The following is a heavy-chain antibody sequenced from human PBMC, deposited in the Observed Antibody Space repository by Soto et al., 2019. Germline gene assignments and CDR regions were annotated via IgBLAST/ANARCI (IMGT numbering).Heavy chain of an antibody. D-gene: IGHD2-15*01. CDR2: IYYSGST. CDR3: ASSYCSGGSCYRYFQH. CDR1: GGSISSGGYY. J-gene: IGHJ1*01. Sequence: QVQLQESGPGLVKPSQTLSLTCTVSGGSISSGGYYWSWIRQHPGKGLEWIGDIYYSGSTYYNPSLKSRFTISLDTSKNQFSLKLSTVTAADTAVYYCASSYCSGGSCYRYFQHWGQGTLVTVSS. V-gene: IGHV4-31*03.